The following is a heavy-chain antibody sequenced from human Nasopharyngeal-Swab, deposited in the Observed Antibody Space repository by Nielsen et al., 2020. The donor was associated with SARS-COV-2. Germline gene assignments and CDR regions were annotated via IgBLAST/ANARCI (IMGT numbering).Heavy chain of an antibody. CDR2: IAYDGSNK. CDR1: KFSFSSHA. V-gene: IGHV3-30*04. Sequence: GESLKISCAASKFSFSSHAMHWVRQAPGKGLEWVAVIAYDGSNKYYVDSVRGRFTISRDNSKNTLYLQMNSLGAEDTAVYYCVRGYGGNSEVDAFDIWGQGTMVTVSS. J-gene: IGHJ3*02. CDR3: VRGYGGNSEVDAFDI. D-gene: IGHD4-23*01.